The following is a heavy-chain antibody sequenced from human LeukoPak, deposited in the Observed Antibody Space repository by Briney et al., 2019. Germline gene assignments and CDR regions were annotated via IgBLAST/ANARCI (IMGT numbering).Heavy chain of an antibody. CDR3: TTVGAGYCSSTSCFSAVTTKRAFDY. CDR2: IKSKTEGGTT. D-gene: IGHD2-2*01. J-gene: IGHJ4*02. Sequence: PGGSLRLSCAASGFTFSNAWMSWVRQAPGKGLEWVGRIKSKTEGGTTDYAAPVKGRFTISRDDSKNTLYLQMNSLKTEDTAVYYCTTVGAGYCSSTSCFSAVTTKRAFDYWGQGTLVTVSS. CDR1: GFTFSNAW. V-gene: IGHV3-15*01.